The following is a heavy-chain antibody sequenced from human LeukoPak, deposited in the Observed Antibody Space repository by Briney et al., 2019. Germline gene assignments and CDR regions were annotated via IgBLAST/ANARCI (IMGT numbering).Heavy chain of an antibody. V-gene: IGHV4-59*01. CDR1: GGSLSNYY. D-gene: IGHD4-17*01. CDR2: IYYSGNT. CDR3: ARDYGDYANWFDP. Sequence: PSETLSLTCTVSGGSLSNYYWIWIRQPPGKGQEWIGYIYYSGNTNYNPSLKSRVTISVDTSKNQFSLKLNSVTAADTAVYYCARDYGDYANWFDPWGQGTLVTVSS. J-gene: IGHJ5*02.